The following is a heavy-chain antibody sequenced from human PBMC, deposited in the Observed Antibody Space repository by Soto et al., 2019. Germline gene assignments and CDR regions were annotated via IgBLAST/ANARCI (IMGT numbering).Heavy chain of an antibody. D-gene: IGHD2-15*01. Sequence: EVQLVESGGGLVKPGGSLRLCCAASEFTFSNAWMSWVRQAPGKGLEWVGRIKSKTDGGTTDYAAPVKGRFTISRDDSKNTLYLQMNSLKTEDTAVYYCTTDWEPYIAQDGDIWGQGTMVTVSS. CDR3: TTDWEPYIAQDGDI. CDR1: EFTFSNAW. CDR2: IKSKTDGGTT. V-gene: IGHV3-15*01. J-gene: IGHJ3*02.